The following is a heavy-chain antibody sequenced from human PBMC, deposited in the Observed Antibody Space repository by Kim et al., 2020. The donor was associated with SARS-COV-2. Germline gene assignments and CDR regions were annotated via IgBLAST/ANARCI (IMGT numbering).Heavy chain of an antibody. Sequence: ASVKVSCKASGYTFTSYYMHWVRQAPGQGLEWMGIINPSGGSTSYAQKFQGRVTMTRDTSTSTVYMELSSLRSEDTAVYYCARDLSSSGWSYAFDIWGQGTMVTVSS. V-gene: IGHV1-46*01. J-gene: IGHJ3*02. CDR2: INPSGGST. D-gene: IGHD6-19*01. CDR1: GYTFTSYY. CDR3: ARDLSSSGWSYAFDI.